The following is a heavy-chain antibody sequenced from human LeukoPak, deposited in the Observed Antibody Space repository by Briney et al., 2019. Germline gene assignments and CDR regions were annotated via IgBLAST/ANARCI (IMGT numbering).Heavy chain of an antibody. CDR2: ISSSSSYI. CDR1: GFTFSSYS. J-gene: IGHJ4*02. D-gene: IGHD3-3*01. CDR3: ARVEPPDFWSGYYTGLYFDY. Sequence: GGSLRLSWAASGFTFSSYSMNWVRQAPGKGLEWVSSISSSSSYIYYADSVKGRFTISRDNAKNSLYLQMNSLRAEDTAVYYCARVEPPDFWSGYYTGLYFDYWGQGTLVTVSS. V-gene: IGHV3-21*01.